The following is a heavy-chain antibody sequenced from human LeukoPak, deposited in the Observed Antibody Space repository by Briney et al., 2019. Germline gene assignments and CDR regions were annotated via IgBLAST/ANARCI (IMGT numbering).Heavy chain of an antibody. CDR1: GYTFTGYY. CDR3: ARYNWGITGASSDY. V-gene: IGHV1-2*02. D-gene: IGHD1-20*01. CDR2: INPNSGGT. J-gene: IGHJ4*02. Sequence: ASVKVSCKASGYTFTGYYMHWVRQAPGQGLEWMGWINPNSGGTNYAQKFQGRVTMTRDTSISTAYMELSRLRSEDTAVYYCARYNWGITGASSDYWGQGTLVTVSS.